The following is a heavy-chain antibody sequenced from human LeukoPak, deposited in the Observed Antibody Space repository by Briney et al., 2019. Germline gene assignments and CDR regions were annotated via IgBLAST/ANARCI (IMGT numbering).Heavy chain of an antibody. J-gene: IGHJ4*02. CDR1: GFTFSSYS. D-gene: IGHD2-2*02. Sequence: PGGSLRLSCAASGFTFSSYSMNWVRQAPGKGLEWVSSISSTGNSIYYADSVKGRFTISRDNAKNSLYLQMNSLRAEDTAVYYCASSPAAIRSYFDFWGQGTLVTVSS. CDR2: ISSTGNSI. V-gene: IGHV3-21*01. CDR3: ASSPAAIRSYFDF.